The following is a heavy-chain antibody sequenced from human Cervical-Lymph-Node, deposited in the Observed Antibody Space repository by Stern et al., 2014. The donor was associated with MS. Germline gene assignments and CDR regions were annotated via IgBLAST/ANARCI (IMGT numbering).Heavy chain of an antibody. CDR1: GGSMSPYY. CDR3: ARGDSWSGYNDY. CDR2: IYYSGTT. J-gene: IGHJ4*02. V-gene: IGHV4-59*01. Sequence: QVQLQESGPGLVKPSETLSLTCTVSGGSMSPYYWNWIRQPPGKGLEWIGNIYYSGTTNYNPSLKSRITISVDTSKNQFSLKVKSVTAADTAVYYCARGDSWSGYNDYWGQGTLVTVSS. D-gene: IGHD3-3*01.